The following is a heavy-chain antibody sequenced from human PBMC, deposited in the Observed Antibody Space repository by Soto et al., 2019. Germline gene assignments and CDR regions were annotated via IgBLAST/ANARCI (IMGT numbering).Heavy chain of an antibody. D-gene: IGHD6-13*01. J-gene: IGHJ4*02. CDR1: GFTFSSYP. CDR2: TSSDGSQK. CDR3: ARALESSIWYTCIFY. Sequence: GGSLRLSCAASGFTFSSYPMHWVRQAPGKGLEWVAVTSSDGSQKYNADSVKGRFTISRDNSKNTLYLQMNSLRDEDTAVYYCARALESSIWYTCIFYWGQGTLVTVSS. V-gene: IGHV3-30-3*01.